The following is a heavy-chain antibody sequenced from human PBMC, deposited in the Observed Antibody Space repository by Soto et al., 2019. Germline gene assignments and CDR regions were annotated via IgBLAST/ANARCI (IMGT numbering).Heavy chain of an antibody. V-gene: IGHV4-59*01. CDR1: GGSISSYY. CDR2: IYYSGST. CDR3: AREVKYGDYYYYYMDV. Sequence: VQLQESGPGLVKPSETLSLTCSVSGGSISSYYWTWIRQPPGKRLEWIGYIYYSGSTNYNPSLKSRVTISVDTSKNQFSLKLNSVTAADTAVYYCAREVKYGDYYYYYMDVWGKGTTVTVSS. J-gene: IGHJ6*03. D-gene: IGHD4-17*01.